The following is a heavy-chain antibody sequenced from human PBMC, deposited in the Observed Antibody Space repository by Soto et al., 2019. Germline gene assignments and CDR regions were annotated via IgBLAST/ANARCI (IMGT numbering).Heavy chain of an antibody. D-gene: IGHD6-19*01. CDR2: ISYDGSNN. CDR1: GFTFSSYA. CDR3: ARQLEAAVAGA. J-gene: IGHJ5*02. Sequence: QVQLVESGGGVVQPGRSLRLSCAASGFTFSSYAMHWVRQAPGKGLEWVAVISYDGSNNYYADSVKGRFTISRDNSKTPLYLQTNSLRAEDMGVYYCARQLEAAVAGAWGQGTLVTVSS. V-gene: IGHV3-30-3*01.